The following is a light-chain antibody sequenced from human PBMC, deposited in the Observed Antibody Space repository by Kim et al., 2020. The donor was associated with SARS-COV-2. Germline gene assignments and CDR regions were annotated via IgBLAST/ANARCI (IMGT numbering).Light chain of an antibody. CDR3: GTWDRSLTAAV. CDR1: NSNIGNNY. CDR2: DNH. Sequence: QPVLTQPPSVSAAPGQKVTISCSGTNSNIGNNYVAWYQHLPGSAPKLLIYDNHKRPSGIPDRFSGSKSGTSATLDITGLQTGDEGDYYCGTWDRSLTAAVFGGGTRLTVL. J-gene: IGLJ2*01. V-gene: IGLV1-51*01.